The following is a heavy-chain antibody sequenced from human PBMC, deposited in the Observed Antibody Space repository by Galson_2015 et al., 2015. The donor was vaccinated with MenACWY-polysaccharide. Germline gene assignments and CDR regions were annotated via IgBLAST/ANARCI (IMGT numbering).Heavy chain of an antibody. Sequence: SVKVSCKASGYTFTSYGISWVRQAPGQGLEWMGWISAYNGNTNYAQTLQGRVTMTTDTSTSTAYMELRSLRSDDTAVYYCARALPDILTGYYTSFVDYWGQGTLVTVSS. D-gene: IGHD3-9*01. CDR2: ISAYNGNT. J-gene: IGHJ4*02. V-gene: IGHV1-18*01. CDR1: GYTFTSYG. CDR3: ARALPDILTGYYTSFVDY.